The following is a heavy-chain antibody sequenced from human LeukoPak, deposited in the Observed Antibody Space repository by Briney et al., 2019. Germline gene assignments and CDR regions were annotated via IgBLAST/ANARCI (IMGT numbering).Heavy chain of an antibody. CDR1: GFTFSAYS. CDR2: ISSTSSYI. V-gene: IGHV3-21*01. CDR3: ARDLGYEAFDY. J-gene: IGHJ4*02. D-gene: IGHD3-16*01. Sequence: GGSLRLSCAASGFTFSAYSMNWVRQAPGKGLEWVSSISSTSSYIYYADSVKGRFTISRDNAKNSLYLQMNSLRAEDTAVYYCARDLGYEAFDYWGQGSLVTVSS.